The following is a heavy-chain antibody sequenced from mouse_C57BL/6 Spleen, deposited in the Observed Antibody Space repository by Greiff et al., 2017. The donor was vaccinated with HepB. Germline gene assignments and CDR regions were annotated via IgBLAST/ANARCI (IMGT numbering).Heavy chain of an antibody. Sequence: QVQLQQPGAELVMPGASVKLSCKASGYTFTSYWMHWVKQRPGQGLEWIGEIDPSDSYTNYNQKFKGKSTLTVDKSSSTAYMQLSSLTSEDSAVYYCAKYGSSYDVDYWGQGTTLTVSS. D-gene: IGHD1-1*01. CDR1: GYTFTSYW. J-gene: IGHJ2*01. V-gene: IGHV1-69*01. CDR2: IDPSDSYT. CDR3: AKYGSSYDVDY.